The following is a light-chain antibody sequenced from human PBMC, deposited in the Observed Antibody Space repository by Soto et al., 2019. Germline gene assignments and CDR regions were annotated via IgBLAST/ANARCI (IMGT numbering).Light chain of an antibody. V-gene: IGLV2-14*01. CDR2: DVS. CDR1: SSDIGAFPY. Sequence: QSVLTQPASVSGSPGQSITISCTGASSDIGAFPYVSWYQKYPGKAPKLIISDVSIRPSGVSPRFSASKSGNTASLTVSGLQAEDEADYYCATYTTSGTQVFGGGTKL. J-gene: IGLJ2*01. CDR3: ATYTTSGTQV.